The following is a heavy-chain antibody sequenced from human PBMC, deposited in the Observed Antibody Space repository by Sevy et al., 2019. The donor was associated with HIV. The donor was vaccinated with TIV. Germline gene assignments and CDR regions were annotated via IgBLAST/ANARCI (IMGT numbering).Heavy chain of an antibody. J-gene: IGHJ1*01. Sequence: GGSLRLSCAASGFTFSSYWMSWVRQAPGKGLEWVANIKQDGSEKYYVDSVKGRFTISRDNAKNSLYLQMNSLRAEDMAVYYCARDGVGATDAEYFQHWGQGTLVTVSS. V-gene: IGHV3-7*03. CDR1: GFTFSSYW. CDR2: IKQDGSEK. CDR3: ARDGVGATDAEYFQH. D-gene: IGHD1-26*01.